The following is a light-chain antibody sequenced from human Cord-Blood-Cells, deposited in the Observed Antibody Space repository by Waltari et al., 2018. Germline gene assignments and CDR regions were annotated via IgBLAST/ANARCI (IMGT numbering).Light chain of an antibody. V-gene: IGLV2-14*01. CDR2: DVS. CDR3: SSYTSSSTWV. CDR1: SSHVGGYNY. Sequence: QSALTQPASVSGSPGQSITIPCTGTSSHVGGYNYVPWYQQHPGKAPKLMIYDVSNRPSGVSNRFSGSKSGNTASLTISGLQAEDEADYYCSSYTSSSTWVFGGGTKLTVL. J-gene: IGLJ3*02.